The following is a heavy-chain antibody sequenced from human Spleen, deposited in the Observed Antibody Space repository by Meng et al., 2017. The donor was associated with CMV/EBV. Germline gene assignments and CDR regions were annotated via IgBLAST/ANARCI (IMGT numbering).Heavy chain of an antibody. CDR1: GGSISSGNW. Sequence: SETLSLTCAVSGGSISSGNWWTWVRQSPGKGLEWIGEIYHSGSTNYNPSLKSRVTISVDTSKNQFSLKLSPVTAADTAVYYCARDSGATSWFDPWGQGTLVTVSS. CDR2: IYHSGST. CDR3: ARDSGATSWFDP. J-gene: IGHJ5*02. V-gene: IGHV4-4*02. D-gene: IGHD1-26*01.